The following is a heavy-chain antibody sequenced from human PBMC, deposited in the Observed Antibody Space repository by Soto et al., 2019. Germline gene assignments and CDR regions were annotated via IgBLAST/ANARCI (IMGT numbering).Heavy chain of an antibody. J-gene: IGHJ4*02. Sequence: HPGGSLRLSCAVSEFTFSTYDMHWVRQAPGKGLEWVAVISYDTSYKNHVDSVKGRFTISRDNSKNTLYLQMTSLRAEDTAVYYCAKVSIAKSSAVTFDSWGQGTLVTVSS. CDR2: ISYDTSYK. CDR3: AKVSIAKSSAVTFDS. V-gene: IGHV3-30*18. D-gene: IGHD2-15*01. CDR1: EFTFSTYD.